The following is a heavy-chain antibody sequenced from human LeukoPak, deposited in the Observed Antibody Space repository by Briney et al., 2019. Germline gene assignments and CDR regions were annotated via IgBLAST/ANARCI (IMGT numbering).Heavy chain of an antibody. J-gene: IGHJ4*02. D-gene: IGHD2-15*01. Sequence: PGGSLRLSCAASGFTFSSYYMTWVRQAPGKGLEWVATIKDDGGEDYYLDSVKGRFTISRDNAKSSMWLQMSSLRAEDTAVYYCARDQTPFYWGQGSLVTVSS. CDR1: GFTFSSYY. CDR3: ARDQTPFY. V-gene: IGHV3-7*01. CDR2: IKDDGGED.